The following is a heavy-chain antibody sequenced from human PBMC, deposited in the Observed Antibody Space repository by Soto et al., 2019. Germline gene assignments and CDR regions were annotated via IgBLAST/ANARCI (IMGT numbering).Heavy chain of an antibody. J-gene: IGHJ5*02. CDR2: IIPIFGTA. CDR3: ARGSYGGNYNWFDP. CDR1: GGTFSSYA. D-gene: IGHD4-17*01. Sequence: QVQLVQSGAEVKKPGSSVKVSCKASGGTFSSYAISWVRQAPGQGLEWMGGIIPIFGTAHYAQKFQGRVTITADDSTGTAYMELSSLRCEDTAVYYCARGSYGGNYNWFDPWGQGTLVTVAS. V-gene: IGHV1-69*12.